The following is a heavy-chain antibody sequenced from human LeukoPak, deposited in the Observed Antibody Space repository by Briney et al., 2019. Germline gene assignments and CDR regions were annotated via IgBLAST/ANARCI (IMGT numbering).Heavy chain of an antibody. V-gene: IGHV1-69*04. CDR3: AEDTALDY. CDR2: IIPILGIA. CDR1: GGTFSSYA. D-gene: IGHD5-18*01. Sequence: ASVKVSCKASGGTFSSYAICWVRQAPGQGLEWMGRIIPILGIANYAQKFQGRVTITADKSTSTAYMELSSLRSEDTAVYYCAEDTALDYWGQGTLVTVSS. J-gene: IGHJ4*02.